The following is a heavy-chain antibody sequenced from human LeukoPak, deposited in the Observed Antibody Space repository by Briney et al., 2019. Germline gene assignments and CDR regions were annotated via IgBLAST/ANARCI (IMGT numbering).Heavy chain of an antibody. J-gene: IGHJ5*02. CDR2: IYYSGST. Sequence: SETLSLTCTVSGGSISSGDYYWSWIRQPPGKGLEWIGYIYYSGSTYYNPSLQSRVTISVDTSQSQFSLKLSSVTAAGTAVYYCAREKRQYGNWFDLWGQGTLVSVSS. D-gene: IGHD2-2*01. CDR1: GGSISSGDYY. CDR3: AREKRQYGNWFDL. V-gene: IGHV4-30-4*01.